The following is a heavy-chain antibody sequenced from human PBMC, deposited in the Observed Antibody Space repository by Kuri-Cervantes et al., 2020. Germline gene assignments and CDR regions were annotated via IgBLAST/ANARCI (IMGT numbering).Heavy chain of an antibody. CDR1: GYTFTGYY. Sequence: ASVKVSCKASGYTFTGYYMHWVRQAPGQGLEWMGWINPNSGGTNYAQKFQGRVTMTRDTSISTAYMELSRLRSDDTAVYYCARDRGGSYYTRRCDYWGQGTLVTVSS. CDR3: ARDRGGSYYTRRCDY. J-gene: IGHJ4*02. V-gene: IGHV1-2*02. CDR2: INPNSGGT. D-gene: IGHD1-26*01.